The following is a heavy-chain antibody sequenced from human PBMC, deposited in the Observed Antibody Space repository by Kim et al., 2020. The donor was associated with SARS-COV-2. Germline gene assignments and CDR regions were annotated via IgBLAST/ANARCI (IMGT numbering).Heavy chain of an antibody. V-gene: IGHV5-51*01. CDR1: GYSFTNYW. CDR3: ARQGGGGAYEGFDS. Sequence: GESLKISCKASGYSFTNYWIGWVRQMPGKGLEWMGIVYPADSDSRYSPSLQGQVTISVDKSINTAYLQWSSLKPSDTAVYYCARQGGGGAYEGFDSWGQGTVVTVSS. D-gene: IGHD2-15*01. J-gene: IGHJ4*02. CDR2: VYPADSDS.